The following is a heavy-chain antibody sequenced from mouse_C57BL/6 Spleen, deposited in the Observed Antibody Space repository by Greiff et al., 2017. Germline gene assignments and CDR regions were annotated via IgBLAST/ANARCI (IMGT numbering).Heavy chain of an antibody. V-gene: IGHV1-69*01. CDR2: IDPSDSYT. CDR3: ARGTTVVEGYAMDY. Sequence: QVQLQQPGAELVMPGASVKLSCKASGYTFTSYWMHWVKQRPGQGLEWIGEIDPSDSYTNYNQKFKGKSTLTVDKSSSTAYMQLSSLTSEDSAVYYCARGTTVVEGYAMDYWGQGTSVTVSS. J-gene: IGHJ4*01. D-gene: IGHD1-1*01. CDR1: GYTFTSYW.